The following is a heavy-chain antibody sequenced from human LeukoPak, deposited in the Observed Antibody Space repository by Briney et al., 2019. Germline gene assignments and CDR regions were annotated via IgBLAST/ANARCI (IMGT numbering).Heavy chain of an antibody. J-gene: IGHJ4*02. V-gene: IGHV4-34*01. CDR2: INHSGST. CDR3: ARQWVAGPFDY. D-gene: IGHD6-19*01. Sequence: TSETLSLTCAVYGGSFSGYYWSWIRQPPGKGLEWIGEINHSGSTNYNPSLKSRVTISVDTSKNQFSLKLSSVIAADTAVYYCARQWVAGPFDYWGQGTLVTVSS. CDR1: GGSFSGYY.